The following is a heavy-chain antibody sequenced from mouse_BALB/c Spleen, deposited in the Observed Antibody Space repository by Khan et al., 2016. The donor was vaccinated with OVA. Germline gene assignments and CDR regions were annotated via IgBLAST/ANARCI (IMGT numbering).Heavy chain of an antibody. V-gene: IGHV1-5*01. CDR3: TRRNWDVAWFAY. D-gene: IGHD4-1*01. CDR2: IYPGNSAT. J-gene: IGHJ3*01. Sequence: EVQLQQSGTVLARPGASVKMSCKASGYTFTRSWMHWVKQRPGQGLEWIGAIYPGNSATNYNEKFKGKAKLTAVTSTSTAYMELSSLTNEDSAVYYCTRRNWDVAWFAYWGQGTLVTVSA. CDR1: GYTFTRSW.